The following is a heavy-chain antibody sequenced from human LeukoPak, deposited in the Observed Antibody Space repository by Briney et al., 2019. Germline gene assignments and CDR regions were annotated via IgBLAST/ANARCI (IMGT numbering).Heavy chain of an antibody. V-gene: IGHV4-34*01. Sequence: PSETLSLTFAVYGGSFSDYFWGWIRQPPGKWLEWIGEINHSGRTYYNPSLKSRVTISVDTSKNRFSLKLSSVTAADTAVYYCARVHTALVGATIDIFDYWGQGTLVTVSS. CDR3: ARVHTALVGATIDIFDY. J-gene: IGHJ4*02. D-gene: IGHD1-26*01. CDR1: GGSFSDYF. CDR2: INHSGRT.